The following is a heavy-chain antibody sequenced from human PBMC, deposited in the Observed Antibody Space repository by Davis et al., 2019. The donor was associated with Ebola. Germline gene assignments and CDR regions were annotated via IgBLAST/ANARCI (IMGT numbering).Heavy chain of an antibody. CDR3: ATGTGAARPPTQN. V-gene: IGHV3-23*01. Sequence: GGSLRLSCAASGFVFSSYVMSWVRRAPGKGLEWVSTLGLSADTYYADSVKGRFIISRDNSKNTLHLQMNSLRGEDTAVYYCATGTGAARPPTQNWGQGTLVTVSS. CDR1: GFVFSSYV. CDR2: LGLSADT. D-gene: IGHD6-6*01. J-gene: IGHJ4*02.